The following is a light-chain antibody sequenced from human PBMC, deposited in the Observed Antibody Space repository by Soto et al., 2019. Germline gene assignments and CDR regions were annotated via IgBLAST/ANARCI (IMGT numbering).Light chain of an antibody. Sequence: QSVLTQPPSASGTPGQRVTISCSGSSSNIGSNYVYWYQQLPGTAPKLLIYRNNQRPSGVPDPFSGSKSGTSASLAISGLRSEDEADCYCAAWDDSLSGVVFGGGTKLTVL. J-gene: IGLJ2*01. CDR2: RNN. CDR1: SSNIGSNY. V-gene: IGLV1-47*01. CDR3: AAWDDSLSGVV.